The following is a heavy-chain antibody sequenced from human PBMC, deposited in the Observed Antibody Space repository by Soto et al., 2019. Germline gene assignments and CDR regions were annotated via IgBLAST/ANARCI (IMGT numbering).Heavy chain of an antibody. D-gene: IGHD4-17*01. CDR3: ARVVRTTAPYYYYYGMDV. J-gene: IGHJ6*02. CDR2: IWYDGSNK. CDR1: GFTFSSYG. Sequence: SLRLSCAASGFTFSSYGMHWVRQAPGKGLEWVAVIWYDGSNKYYADSVKGRFTISRDNSKNTLYLQMNSLRAEDTAVYYCARVVRTTAPYYYYYGMDVWGQGTTVTVSS. V-gene: IGHV3-33*01.